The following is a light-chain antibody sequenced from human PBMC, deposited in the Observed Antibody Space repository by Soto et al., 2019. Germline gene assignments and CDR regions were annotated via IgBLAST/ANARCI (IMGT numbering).Light chain of an antibody. J-gene: IGKJ5*01. CDR1: QSISSY. CDR3: QQSYSTPSIT. V-gene: IGKV1-39*01. CDR2: AAS. Sequence: DIQMTQSPSSLSASVGDRVTITCLSSQSISSYLNWYQQKPGKAPKLLIYAASSLQSGVPSRFSGSGSGTDFTLTISSLQPEDFATYYCQQSYSTPSITFGQGTRLRL.